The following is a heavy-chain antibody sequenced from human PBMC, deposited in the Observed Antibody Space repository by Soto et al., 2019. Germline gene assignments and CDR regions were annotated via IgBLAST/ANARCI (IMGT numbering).Heavy chain of an antibody. V-gene: IGHV3-23*01. CDR3: AKDITMIVVVILEV. D-gene: IGHD3-22*01. J-gene: IGHJ4*02. Sequence: PGGSLRLSCAASGFTFSSYAMSWVRQAPGKGLEWVSAISGSGGSTYYADSVKGRFTISRDNSKNTLYLQMNSLRAEDTAVYYCAKDITMIVVVILEVWGQGTLVTVSS. CDR2: ISGSGGST. CDR1: GFTFSSYA.